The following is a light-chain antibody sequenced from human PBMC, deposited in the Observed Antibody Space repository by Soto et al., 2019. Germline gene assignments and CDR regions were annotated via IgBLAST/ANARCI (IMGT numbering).Light chain of an antibody. Sequence: QSVLTQPPSVSGAPGQTVTISCTGSSSNIGAGYDVHWYQQFSGTAPKLLIFANSNRPSGVPDRFSGSKSGTSASLAITGLQAEDEADYYCQSYDSSLSGFVVFGGGTKLTVL. CDR1: SSNIGAGYD. J-gene: IGLJ2*01. V-gene: IGLV1-40*01. CDR2: ANS. CDR3: QSYDSSLSGFVV.